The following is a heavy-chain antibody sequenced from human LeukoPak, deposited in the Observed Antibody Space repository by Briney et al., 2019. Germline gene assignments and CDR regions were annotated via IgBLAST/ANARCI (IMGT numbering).Heavy chain of an antibody. Sequence: ASVKVSCKASGDTFSSYAISWVRQAPGQGLEWMGGIIPIFGTANYTQKFQGRVTITADESTSTAYSELSTPRSEDTAVYYCARGGSSTLSWFDPWGQGTLVTVSS. D-gene: IGHD2-2*01. CDR2: IIPIFGTA. CDR3: ARGGSSTLSWFDP. J-gene: IGHJ5*02. V-gene: IGHV1-69*13. CDR1: GDTFSSYA.